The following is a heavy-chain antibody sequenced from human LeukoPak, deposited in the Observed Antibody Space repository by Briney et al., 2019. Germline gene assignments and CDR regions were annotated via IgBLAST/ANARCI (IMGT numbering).Heavy chain of an antibody. V-gene: IGHV4-34*01. CDR1: GGSFSGYY. Sequence: SETLSLTCAVYGGSFSGYYWSWIRQPPGKGLEWIGEINHSGSTNYNPSLKSRVTIPVDTSKNQFSLKLSSVTAADTAVYYCARDGLTMRTFDYWGQGTLVTVSS. J-gene: IGHJ4*02. CDR3: ARDGLTMRTFDY. CDR2: INHSGST. D-gene: IGHD4/OR15-4a*01.